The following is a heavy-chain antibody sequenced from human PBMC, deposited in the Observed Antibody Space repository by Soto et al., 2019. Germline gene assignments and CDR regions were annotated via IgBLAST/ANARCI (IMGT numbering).Heavy chain of an antibody. Sequence: SETLSLTGTVTDASISSYYWSWIGRPAGKGLEWIGYIYYSGSTNYNPSLKSRVTISVDTSKNQFSLKLSSVTAADTAVYYCALEGCSSTSCYVNYFAYWAQGTLVTVS. D-gene: IGHD2-2*01. CDR1: DASISSYY. V-gene: IGHV4-59*01. CDR2: IYYSGST. CDR3: ALEGCSSTSCYVNYFAY. J-gene: IGHJ4*02.